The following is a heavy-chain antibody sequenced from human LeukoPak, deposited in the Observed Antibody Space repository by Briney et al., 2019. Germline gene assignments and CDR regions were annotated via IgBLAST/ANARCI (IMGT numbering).Heavy chain of an antibody. CDR2: IKSKTDGGTT. V-gene: IGHV3-15*01. Sequence: GGSLRLSCAASGFTFSNAWMSWVRQAPGKGLEWVGRIKSKTDGGTTDYAAPVKGRFTISRDDSKNTLYLQMNSLKTEDTAVYYCTKDPKQPHNLYSSGWNLDYWGQGTLVTVSS. D-gene: IGHD6-19*01. CDR1: GFTFSNAW. CDR3: TKDPKQPHNLYSSGWNLDY. J-gene: IGHJ4*02.